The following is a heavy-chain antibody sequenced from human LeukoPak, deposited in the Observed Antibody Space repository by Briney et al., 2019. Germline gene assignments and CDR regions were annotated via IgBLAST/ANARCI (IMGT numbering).Heavy chain of an antibody. CDR2: INPNSGGT. CDR1: GYTFTDYY. J-gene: IGHJ4*02. Sequence: RASVKVPCKACGYTFTDYYIHWVRQAPGQGLEWMGWINPNSGGTNYAQNFQGRVTMTRDTYITTAYMDLSRLRLDDTAVYYCAVGRRTDFDYWGQGTLVTVSS. CDR3: AVGRRTDFDY. V-gene: IGHV1-2*02. D-gene: IGHD1-26*01.